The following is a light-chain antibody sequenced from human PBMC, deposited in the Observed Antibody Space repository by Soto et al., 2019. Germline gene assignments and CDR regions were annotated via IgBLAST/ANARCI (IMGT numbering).Light chain of an antibody. CDR3: SSFTSARIYV. CDR2: GVT. V-gene: IGLV2-14*03. CDR1: HNDIGTYDY. Sequence: QSVLTQPTSVSGSPGQSITISCTGNHNDIGTYDYVSWYQQHPGRAPRLLIYGVTTRPSGISDRFSASKSGLTASLTISGLQPEDEADYYCSSFTSARIYVFGTGTKVTVL. J-gene: IGLJ1*01.